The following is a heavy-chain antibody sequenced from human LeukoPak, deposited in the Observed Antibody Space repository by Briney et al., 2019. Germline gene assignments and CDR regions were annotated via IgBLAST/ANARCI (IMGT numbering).Heavy chain of an antibody. CDR1: GFPFGSYA. CDR2: ITDGADT. Sequence: GGSLRLSCADSGFPFGSYAMTWVRQAPGKGLESVSVITDGADTYYADSVKGRFTISRDNSQNTVHLQMDNLRAEDTAVYYCARVGSRREFDYWGQGTLVTVSS. J-gene: IGHJ4*02. CDR3: ARVGSRREFDY. V-gene: IGHV3-23*01. D-gene: IGHD2-15*01.